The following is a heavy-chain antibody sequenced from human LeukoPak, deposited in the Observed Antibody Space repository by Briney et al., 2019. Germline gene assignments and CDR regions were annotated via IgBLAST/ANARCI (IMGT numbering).Heavy chain of an antibody. J-gene: IGHJ6*02. Sequence: RPSETLSLTCAVYGGSFSGYYWSWIRQPPGKGLEWIGEINHSGSTNYNPSLKSRVTISVDTSKNRFSLKLSSVTAADTAVYYCATKVFSYYYGMDVWGQGTTVTVSS. CDR2: INHSGST. CDR3: ATKVFSYYYGMDV. D-gene: IGHD2-8*01. V-gene: IGHV4-34*01. CDR1: GGSFSGYY.